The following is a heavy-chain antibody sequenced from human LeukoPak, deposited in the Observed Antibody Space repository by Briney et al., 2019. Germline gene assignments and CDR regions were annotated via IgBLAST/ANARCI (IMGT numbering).Heavy chain of an antibody. V-gene: IGHV4-61*02. CDR1: GGSISSGSYY. Sequence: SETLSLTCTVSGGSISSGSYYWSWIRQPAGKGLEWIGRIYTSGSTNYNPSLKSRVTISVDTSKNQFSLKLSSVSAADTAVYYCARSPTRLTFDYWGQGTLVTVSS. D-gene: IGHD3-16*01. CDR2: IYTSGST. J-gene: IGHJ4*02. CDR3: ARSPTRLTFDY.